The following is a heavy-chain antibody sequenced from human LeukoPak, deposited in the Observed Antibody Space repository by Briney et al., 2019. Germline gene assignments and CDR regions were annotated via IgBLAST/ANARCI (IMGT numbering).Heavy chain of an antibody. J-gene: IGHJ4*02. Sequence: PGGSLRLSCAASGFTFSSYGMHWVRQAPGKGLEWVANIKQDGSEKYYVDSVKGRFTISRDNAKNSLYLQMNSLRAEDTAVYYCARDRGITMVRGSIWRYQGPDYWGQGTLVTVSS. CDR1: GFTFSSYG. V-gene: IGHV3-7*01. CDR2: IKQDGSEK. CDR3: ARDRGITMVRGSIWRYQGPDY. D-gene: IGHD3-10*01.